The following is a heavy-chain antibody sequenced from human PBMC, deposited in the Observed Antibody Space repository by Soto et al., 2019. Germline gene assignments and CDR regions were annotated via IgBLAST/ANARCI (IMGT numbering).Heavy chain of an antibody. CDR3: ARQLRYFDWSNANPFDY. D-gene: IGHD3-9*01. Sequence: QVQLQESGPGLVKPSQTLSLTCTVSGGSISSGDYYWSWIRRPPGKGLEWIGYIYYSGSTYYNPSLKSRVTISVDTSKNQFSLKLSSVTAADTAVYYCARQLRYFDWSNANPFDYWGQGTLVTVSS. V-gene: IGHV4-30-4*01. J-gene: IGHJ4*02. CDR1: GGSISSGDYY. CDR2: IYYSGST.